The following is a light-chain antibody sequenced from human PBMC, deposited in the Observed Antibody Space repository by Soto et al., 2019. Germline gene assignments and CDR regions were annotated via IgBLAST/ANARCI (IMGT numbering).Light chain of an antibody. CDR2: AAS. Sequence: DIQMTQSPCSLSASVGDRVTITCRASQSISSYLNWYQQKPGKAPNLLIYAASTLQSGVPSRFSGSGSGTDFTLTIRSLQPEDFATYYCQQSYTTPLTFGGGTKVEIK. CDR3: QQSYTTPLT. J-gene: IGKJ4*01. V-gene: IGKV1-39*01. CDR1: QSISSY.